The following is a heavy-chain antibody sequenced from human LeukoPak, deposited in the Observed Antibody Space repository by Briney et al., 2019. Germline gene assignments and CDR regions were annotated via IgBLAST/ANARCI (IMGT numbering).Heavy chain of an antibody. CDR2: IRYDGSDK. J-gene: IGHJ4*02. CDR1: GFTFSSYG. D-gene: IGHD1-26*01. Sequence: GGSLRLSCAASGFTFSSYGMHWVRQAPGKGLEWVGFIRYDGSDKYYADSVKGRFTISRDNPKNTLYLQVNSLRAEDTAVYYCAKDSWEVGATSEIDHWGQGTLVTVSS. V-gene: IGHV3-30*02. CDR3: AKDSWEVGATSEIDH.